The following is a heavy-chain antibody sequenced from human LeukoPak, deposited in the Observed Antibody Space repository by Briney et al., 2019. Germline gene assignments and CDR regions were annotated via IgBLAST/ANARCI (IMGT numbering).Heavy chain of an antibody. D-gene: IGHD2-21*02. J-gene: IGHJ4*02. V-gene: IGHV4-34*01. CDR1: GGSFSGYY. CDR2: INHSGST. CDR3: ARRRIVVVTAFNY. Sequence: PSETLSLTCAVYGGSFSGYYRSWIRQPPGKGLEWIGEINHSGSTNYNPSLKSRVTISVDTSKNQFSLKLSSVTAADTAVYYCARRRIVVVTAFNYCGQGTLVTVSS.